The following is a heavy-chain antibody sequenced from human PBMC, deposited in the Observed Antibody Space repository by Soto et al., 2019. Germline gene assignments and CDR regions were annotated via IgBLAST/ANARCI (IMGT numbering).Heavy chain of an antibody. CDR3: VRDDNYAFDV. J-gene: IGHJ3*01. V-gene: IGHV3-48*01. CDR2: IRSSPFAI. D-gene: IGHD3-22*01. CDR1: GFTFSAYS. Sequence: EVQLMESGGDLVHPGGSLRLSCAASGFTFSAYSMNWVRQAPGKGLEWLSYIRSSPFAIHYAHSVKWRLTISRDDAKNSLYLQIYSLNAEDTAVYYCVRDDNYAFDVWGQGTMVIVSS.